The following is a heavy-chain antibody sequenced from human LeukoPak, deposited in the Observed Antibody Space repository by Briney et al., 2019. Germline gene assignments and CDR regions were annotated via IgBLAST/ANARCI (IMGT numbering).Heavy chain of an antibody. D-gene: IGHD5-24*01. Sequence: SETLSLTCAVYGGSFSGYYWSWIRQPPGKGLEWIGEINHSGSTNYNPSLKSRVTISVDTSKNQFSLKLNSVTAADTAVYYCARGRRDGYNALFDYWGQGTLVTVSS. CDR3: ARGRRDGYNALFDY. J-gene: IGHJ4*02. V-gene: IGHV4-34*01. CDR1: GGSFSGYY. CDR2: INHSGST.